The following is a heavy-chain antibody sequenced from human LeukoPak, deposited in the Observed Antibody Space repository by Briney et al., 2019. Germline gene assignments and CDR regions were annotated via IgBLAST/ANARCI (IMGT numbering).Heavy chain of an antibody. CDR1: GFTFSSYS. Sequence: GGSLRLSCAASGFTFSSYSMNWVRQAPGKGLEWVSYISSSSSTIYYPDSVTGRLTIYRDNAKNSLYLRMNSLRAEDTAVYYCAREMGCSSASCKHGRTTNDAFDIWGQGKMVTVSS. D-gene: IGHD2-2*01. V-gene: IGHV3-48*01. CDR3: AREMGCSSASCKHGRTTNDAFDI. J-gene: IGHJ3*02. CDR2: ISSSSSTI.